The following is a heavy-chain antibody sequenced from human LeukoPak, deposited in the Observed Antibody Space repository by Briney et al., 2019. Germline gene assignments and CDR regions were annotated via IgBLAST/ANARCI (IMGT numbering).Heavy chain of an antibody. CDR3: AREGGSSWTHYYYMDV. V-gene: IGHV1-2*02. Sequence: ASVKVSCKASGYTFTGYYMHWVRQAPGQGLEGMGWINPNSGGTNYAQKFQGRVTMTRDTSISTAYMELSRLRSDDTAVYYCAREGGSSWTHYYYMDVWGKGTTVTVSS. D-gene: IGHD6-13*01. CDR2: INPNSGGT. J-gene: IGHJ6*03. CDR1: GYTFTGYY.